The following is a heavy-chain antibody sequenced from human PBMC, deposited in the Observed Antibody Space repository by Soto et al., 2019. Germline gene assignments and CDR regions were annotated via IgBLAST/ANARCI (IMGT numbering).Heavy chain of an antibody. V-gene: IGHV5-51*01. CDR2: IYPGDSDT. J-gene: IGHJ6*02. CDR1: GYSFTSYW. Sequence: PGESLKISCKGSGYSFTSYWIGWVRQMPGKGLEWMGIIYPGDSDTRYSPSFQGQVTISADKSISTAYLQWSSLKASDTAMYYCARLGATAGEYYYYGMDVWGQGTTVTVSS. CDR3: ARLGATAGEYYYYGMDV. D-gene: IGHD3-10*01.